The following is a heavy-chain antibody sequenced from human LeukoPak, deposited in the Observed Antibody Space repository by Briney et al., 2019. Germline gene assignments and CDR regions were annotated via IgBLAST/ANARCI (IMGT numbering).Heavy chain of an antibody. CDR2: ISGSGGST. V-gene: IGHV3-23*01. Sequence: PGGSLRLSCAASGFTFSSYAMSWVRQAPGKGLEWVSVISGSGGSTSYADSVQGRFTISSDNSKNTLYLQMNSLRVEDAAVYYCTRTKLLWFGEFWDYWGQGTLVTVSS. D-gene: IGHD3-10*01. J-gene: IGHJ4*02. CDR3: TRTKLLWFGEFWDY. CDR1: GFTFSSYA.